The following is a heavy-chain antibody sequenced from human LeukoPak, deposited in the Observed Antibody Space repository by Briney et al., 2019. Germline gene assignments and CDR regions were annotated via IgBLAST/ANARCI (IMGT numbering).Heavy chain of an antibody. CDR1: GFTFSSYS. V-gene: IGHV3-23*01. D-gene: IGHD6-19*01. CDR2: IGPSGVRT. J-gene: IGHJ4*02. CDR3: ANKAVAGDY. Sequence: PGGSLRLSCAASGFTFSSYSMNWVRQAPGKGLEWVSGIGPSGVRTYYADSVKGRFTISRDNSKNTLYLQMNSLRAEDTAVYYCANKAVAGDYWGQGTLVTVSS.